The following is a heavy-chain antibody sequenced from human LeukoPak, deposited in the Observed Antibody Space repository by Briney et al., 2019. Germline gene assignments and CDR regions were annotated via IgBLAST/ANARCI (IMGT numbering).Heavy chain of an antibody. CDR3: AREGSGRPSYFDY. D-gene: IGHD6-19*01. J-gene: IGHJ4*02. CDR2: ISAYNGNT. CDR1: GYTFTGYY. V-gene: IGHV1-18*04. Sequence: ASLKVSCKASGYTFTGYYMHWVRQAPGQGLEWMGWISAYNGNTNYAQKLQGRVTMTTDTSTSTAYMELRSLRSDDTAVYYCAREGSGRPSYFDYWGQGTLVTVSS.